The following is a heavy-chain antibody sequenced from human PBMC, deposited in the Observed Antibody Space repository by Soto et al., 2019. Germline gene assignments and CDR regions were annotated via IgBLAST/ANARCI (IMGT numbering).Heavy chain of an antibody. V-gene: IGHV4-31*03. CDR3: ASYYYGSGSYSDYFDY. CDR1: GGSISSGGYY. D-gene: IGHD3-10*01. J-gene: IGHJ4*02. Sequence: SGTLSLTCTFSGGSISSGGYYWSWIRQHPGKGLEWIGYIYYSGSTYYNPSLKSRVTISVDTSKNQFSLKLSSVTAADMAVYYCASYYYGSGSYSDYFDYWGQGTLVTVSS. CDR2: IYYSGST.